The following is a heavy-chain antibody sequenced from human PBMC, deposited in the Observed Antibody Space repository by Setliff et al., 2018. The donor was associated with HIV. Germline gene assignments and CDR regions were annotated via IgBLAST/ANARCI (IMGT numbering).Heavy chain of an antibody. CDR1: GGSISTFY. J-gene: IGHJ6*03. CDR2: IYTGGST. CDR3: ARGKDDHNFSPMSLRKTYYYYMDV. D-gene: IGHD2-15*01. Sequence: PSETLSLTCTVSGGSISTFYWSWIRQPPGKGLEWIGYIYTGGSTNYNPSLKRRVTMSIDTSNNQFSLTLSSVTAADTAVYYCARGKDDHNFSPMSLRKTYYYYMDVWGKGTTVTVSS. V-gene: IGHV4-4*09.